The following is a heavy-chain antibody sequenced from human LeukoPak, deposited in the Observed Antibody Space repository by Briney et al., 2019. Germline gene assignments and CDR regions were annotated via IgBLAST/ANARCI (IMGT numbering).Heavy chain of an antibody. J-gene: IGHJ4*02. V-gene: IGHV4-34*01. D-gene: IGHD1-26*01. CDR1: GGSFSGYS. Sequence: ASETLSLTCAVYGGSFSGYSWSWIRQPPGKGLEGIGDINHSGRTNYNPSLKSRVTISVDTSKNQFSLKLSSVTAADTAVYYCARHELGGNYRFAYWGQGTLVTVSA. CDR2: INHSGRT. CDR3: ARHELGGNYRFAY.